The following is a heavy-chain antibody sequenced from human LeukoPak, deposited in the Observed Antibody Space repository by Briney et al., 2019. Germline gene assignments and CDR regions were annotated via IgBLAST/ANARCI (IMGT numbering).Heavy chain of an antibody. V-gene: IGHV3-23*01. CDR1: GFTFNNYA. CDR2: ISVSGGIT. J-gene: IGHJ6*02. Sequence: GGSLRLSCAASGFTFNNYAMSWVRQAPRKGLEWVSAISVSGGITYYADSVKGRFTISRDNSKNTLYLQMNSLRAEDTAVYYCAKGRYYFYYGMDVRGQGTTVTVSS. CDR3: AKGRYYFYYGMDV.